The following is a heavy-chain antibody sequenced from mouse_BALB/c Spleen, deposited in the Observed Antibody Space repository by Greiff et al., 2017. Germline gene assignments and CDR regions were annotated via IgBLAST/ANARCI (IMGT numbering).Heavy chain of an antibody. D-gene: IGHD1-2*01. CDR1: GYTFTNYW. V-gene: IGHV1-63*02. CDR3: AREEVLRLLWYFDG. CDR2: IYPGGGYT. J-gene: IGHJ1*01. Sequence: VQGVESGAELVRPGTSVKISCKASGYTFTNYWLGWVKQRPGHGLEWIGEIYPGGGYTNYNEKFKGKATLTADTSSSTAYMQLSSLTSEDSAVYFCAREEVLRLLWYFDGWGAGTTVTVSA.